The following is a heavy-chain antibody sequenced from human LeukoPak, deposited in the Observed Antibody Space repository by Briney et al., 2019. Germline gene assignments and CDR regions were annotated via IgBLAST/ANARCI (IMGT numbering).Heavy chain of an antibody. V-gene: IGHV3-33*03. CDR1: GFTFTAYG. Sequence: GGSLRLSCATSGFTFTAYGLHWVRQAPGMGLEWVAVVWVDGNNKFYADSVKGRFTISRDSSRSTLYLHMNSLRDDDTAVYYRAKAARLGPSHFDYWGRGTLVTVSS. CDR2: VWVDGNNK. J-gene: IGHJ4*02. D-gene: IGHD6-25*01. CDR3: AKAARLGPSHFDY.